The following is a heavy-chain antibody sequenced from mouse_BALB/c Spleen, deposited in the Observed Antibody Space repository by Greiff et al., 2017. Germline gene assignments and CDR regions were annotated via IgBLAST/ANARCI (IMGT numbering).Heavy chain of an antibody. CDR3: TRVPFLTGTFAY. J-gene: IGHJ3*01. Sequence: VKLMESGAELVKPGASVKLSCKASGYTFTSYYMYWVKQRPGQGLEWIGEINPSNGGTNFNEKFKSKATLTVDKSSSTAYMQLSSLTSEDSAVYYCTRVPFLTGTFAYWGQGTLVTVSA. D-gene: IGHD4-1*01. V-gene: IGHV1S81*02. CDR2: INPSNGGT. CDR1: GYTFTSYY.